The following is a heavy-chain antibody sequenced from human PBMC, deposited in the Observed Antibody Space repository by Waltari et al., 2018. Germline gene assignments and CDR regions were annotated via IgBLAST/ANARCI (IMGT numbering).Heavy chain of an antibody. CDR3: ARRGIAARTAFDY. V-gene: IGHV4-39*01. CDR2: IYYSGST. CDR1: GGSISSSSYY. Sequence: QLQLQESGPGLVKPSETLSLTCTVSGGSISSSSYYWGWIRQPPGKGLEWIGSIYYSGSTYYNPSLKSRVTISVDTSKNQFSLKLSSVTAADTAVYYCARRGIAARTAFDYWGQGTLVTVSS. D-gene: IGHD6-6*01. J-gene: IGHJ4*02.